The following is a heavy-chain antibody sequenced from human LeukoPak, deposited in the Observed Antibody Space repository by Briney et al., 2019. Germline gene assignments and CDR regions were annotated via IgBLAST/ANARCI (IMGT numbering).Heavy chain of an antibody. J-gene: IGHJ6*03. D-gene: IGHD6-6*01. V-gene: IGHV4-61*02. CDR1: GGSISSGSYY. CDR3: ARVVQSISGGYYYMDV. Sequence: SETLSLTCTVSGGSISSGSYYWSWIRQPAGKGLEWIGRIYTSGSTNYNPSLKSRVTISVDTSKNQFSLKLSSVTAADTAVYYCARVVQSISGGYYYMDVWGKGTTVTVSS. CDR2: IYTSGST.